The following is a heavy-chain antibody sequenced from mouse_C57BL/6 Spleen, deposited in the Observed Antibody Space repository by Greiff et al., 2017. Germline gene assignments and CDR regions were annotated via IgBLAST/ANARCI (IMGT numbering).Heavy chain of an antibody. CDR2: INPGSGGT. CDR3: ARAKGGAMDY. Sequence: VQLVESGAELVRPGTSVKVSCKASGYAFTNYLIEWVKQRPGQGLEWIGVINPGSGGTNYNEKFKGKATLTADKSSSTAYMQLSSLTSEDSAVYFCARAKGGAMDYWGQGTSVTVSS. V-gene: IGHV1-54*01. J-gene: IGHJ4*01. CDR1: GYAFTNYL.